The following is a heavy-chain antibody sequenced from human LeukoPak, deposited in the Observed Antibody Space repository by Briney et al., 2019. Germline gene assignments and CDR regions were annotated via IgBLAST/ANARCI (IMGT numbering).Heavy chain of an antibody. CDR1: GFSLSTSGVG. D-gene: IGHD4-17*01. V-gene: IGHV2-5*01. Sequence: GRTLVKPTQTLTLTCTFSGFSLSTSGVGVGWIRQPPGKALEWLALIYWNDDKRYSPSLKSRLTITKDTSKNQVVLTMTNMDPVDTATYYCAHSGTVTTPHDAFDIWGQGTMVTVSS. CDR3: AHSGTVTTPHDAFDI. CDR2: IYWNDDK. J-gene: IGHJ3*02.